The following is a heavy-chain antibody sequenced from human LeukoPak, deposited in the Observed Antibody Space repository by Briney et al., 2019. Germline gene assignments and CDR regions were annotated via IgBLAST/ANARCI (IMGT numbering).Heavy chain of an antibody. CDR3: ARAVGTDGYNLWVY. D-gene: IGHD5-24*01. V-gene: IGHV4-39*07. CDR2: IYYTGST. Sequence: SETLSLTCTVSSGSISSSTYYWGWIRQPPGKGLEWIGPIYYTGSTYYNPSLKSRVTISVDTSKNQFSLKLTSVTAADTAVYYCARAVGTDGYNLWVYWGQGTLVTVSS. CDR1: SGSISSSTYY. J-gene: IGHJ4*02.